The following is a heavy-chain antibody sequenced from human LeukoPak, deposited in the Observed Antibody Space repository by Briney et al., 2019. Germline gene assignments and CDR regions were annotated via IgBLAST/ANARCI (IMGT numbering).Heavy chain of an antibody. Sequence: SETLSLTCTVSGYSISSGYYWGWIRQPPGKGLEWIGSIYYSGSTYYNPSLKSRVTISVDTSKNQFSLKLSSVTAADTAVYYCAALAGYADVWGKGTTVTVSS. J-gene: IGHJ6*04. V-gene: IGHV4-38-2*02. D-gene: IGHD2-8*01. CDR1: GYSISSGYY. CDR2: IYYSGST. CDR3: AALAGYADV.